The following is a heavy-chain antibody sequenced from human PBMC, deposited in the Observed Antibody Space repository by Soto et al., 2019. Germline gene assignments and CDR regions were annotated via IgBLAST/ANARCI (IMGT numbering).Heavy chain of an antibody. CDR2: ISAYNGNT. CDR1: GYTFTSYG. V-gene: IGHV1-18*01. Sequence: QVQLVQSGAEVKKPGASVKVSCKASGYTFTSYGISWVRQAPGQGLEWMGWISAYNGNTNYAQKLQGRVTMTTDTSTSTAYMELRRLRSDDTAVYYCARDGVVTPLYYYGMDVWGQGTTVTVSS. CDR3: ARDGVVTPLYYYGMDV. J-gene: IGHJ6*02. D-gene: IGHD2-21*02.